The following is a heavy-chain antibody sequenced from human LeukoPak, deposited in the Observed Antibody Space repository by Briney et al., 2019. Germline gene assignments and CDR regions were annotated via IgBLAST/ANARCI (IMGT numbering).Heavy chain of an antibody. J-gene: IGHJ4*02. V-gene: IGHV4-59*01. Sequence: SETLSLTCTVSGGSTSSYYWSWIRQPPGKGLEWIGYIYYSGSTNYNPSLKSRVTISVDTSKNQFSLKLSSVTAADTAVYYCARVSYGDYYFDYWGQGTLVTVSS. CDR2: IYYSGST. CDR3: ARVSYGDYYFDY. CDR1: GGSTSSYY. D-gene: IGHD4-17*01.